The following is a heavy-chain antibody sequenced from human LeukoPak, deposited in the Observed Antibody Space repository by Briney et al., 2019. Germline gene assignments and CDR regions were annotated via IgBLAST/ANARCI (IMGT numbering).Heavy chain of an antibody. V-gene: IGHV4-61*01. CDR2: ISYSGST. D-gene: IGHD3-10*01. J-gene: IGHJ4*02. CDR3: ASGAGNYDL. Sequence: PSETLSLTCTVSGGSVSSGSYYWSWIRQPPGRGLEWIAYISYSGSTNSNPSLKSRVTISVDTSKNQFSLQLSSVTAADTAVYYCASGAGNYDLWGQGTLVTVSS. CDR1: GGSVSSGSYY.